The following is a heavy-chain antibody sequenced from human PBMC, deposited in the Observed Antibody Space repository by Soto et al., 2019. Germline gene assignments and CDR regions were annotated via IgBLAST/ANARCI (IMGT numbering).Heavy chain of an antibody. CDR3: ARVARDIVVVPAARDYYYGMDV. CDR1: GFTFSSYA. Sequence: GGSLRLSCAASGFTFSSYAMHWVRQAPGKGLEWVAVISYDGSNKYYADSVKGRFTISRDNSKNTLYLQMNSLRAEDTAVYYCARVARDIVVVPAARDYYYGMDVWGQGTTVTVSS. D-gene: IGHD2-2*01. CDR2: ISYDGSNK. V-gene: IGHV3-30-3*01. J-gene: IGHJ6*02.